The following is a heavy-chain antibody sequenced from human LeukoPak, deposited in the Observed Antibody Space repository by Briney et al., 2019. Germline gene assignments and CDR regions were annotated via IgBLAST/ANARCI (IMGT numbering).Heavy chain of an antibody. Sequence: ASVKVSCKVSGYTLTELSMHWVRQAPGKGLEGMGGFDPEDGETIYAQKFQGRVTMTEDTSTDTAYMELSSLRSEDTAVYYCSAVSGGYSYGYYFDYWGQGTLVTVSS. CDR2: FDPEDGET. J-gene: IGHJ4*02. D-gene: IGHD5-18*01. CDR3: SAVSGGYSYGYYFDY. V-gene: IGHV1-24*01. CDR1: GYTLTELS.